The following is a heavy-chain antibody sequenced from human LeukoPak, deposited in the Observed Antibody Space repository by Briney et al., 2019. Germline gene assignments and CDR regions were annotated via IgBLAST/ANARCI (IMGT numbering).Heavy chain of an antibody. CDR3: AASPYSGHDY. CDR2: SEGDDSTT. V-gene: IGHV3-74*03. D-gene: IGHD3-10*01. CDR1: GFTVGSNW. J-gene: IGHJ4*02. Sequence: GGSLRLSCAASGFTVGSNWMHWVRQAPGKGLMWVSRSEGDDSTTTYADSVKGRFTVSRDNAKNTLYLQMNSLRAEDTAVYYCAASPYSGHDYRGQGTLVTVSS.